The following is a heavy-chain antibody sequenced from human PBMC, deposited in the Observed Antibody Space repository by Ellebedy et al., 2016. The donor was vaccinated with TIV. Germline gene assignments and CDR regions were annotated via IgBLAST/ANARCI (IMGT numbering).Heavy chain of an antibody. CDR2: ISYDGSNK. CDR1: GFTFSSYA. J-gene: IGHJ4*02. Sequence: GESLKTSXAASGFTFSSYAMHWVRQAPGKGLEWVAVISYDGSNKYYADSVKGRFTISRDNSKNTLYLQMNSLRAEDTAVYYCARGRDGEVVAAKTRGYYFDYWGQGTLVTVSS. D-gene: IGHD2-15*01. V-gene: IGHV3-30*04. CDR3: ARGRDGEVVAAKTRGYYFDY.